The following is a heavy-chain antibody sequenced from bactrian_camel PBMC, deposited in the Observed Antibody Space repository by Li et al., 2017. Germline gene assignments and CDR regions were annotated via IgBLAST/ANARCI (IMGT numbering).Heavy chain of an antibody. CDR2: SSSGALSL. Sequence: VQLVESGGGLVQPGGSLRLSCVTSGFTFSAYYMSWVRQAPGKGLEWVSSSSSGALSLVYADSVKGRFRISQNNAKTTTWLQMNNLKLDDTAMYYCAPDSSPQMGCYWTRGTQVTVS. D-gene: IGHD5*01. J-gene: IGHJ4*01. CDR3: APDSSPQMGCY. CDR1: GFTFSAYY. V-gene: IGHV3S40*01.